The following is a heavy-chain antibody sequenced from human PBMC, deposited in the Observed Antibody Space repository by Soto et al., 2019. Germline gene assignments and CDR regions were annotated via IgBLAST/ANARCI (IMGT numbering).Heavy chain of an antibody. CDR2: IYYSGST. Sequence: SETLSLTCTVSGGSISSGGYYWSWIRQHPGKGLEWIGYIYYSGSTYYNPSLKSRVTISVDTSKNQFSLKLSSVTAADTAVYYCARGVVVVVAATPLFDPWGQGTLVTVSS. CDR3: ARGVVVVVAATPLFDP. V-gene: IGHV4-31*03. J-gene: IGHJ5*02. D-gene: IGHD2-15*01. CDR1: GGSISSGGYY.